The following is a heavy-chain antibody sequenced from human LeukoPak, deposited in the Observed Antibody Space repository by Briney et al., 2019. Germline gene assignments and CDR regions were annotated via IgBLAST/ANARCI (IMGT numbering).Heavy chain of an antibody. D-gene: IGHD1-7*01. J-gene: IGHJ4*02. CDR3: ARAWNYNFDY. Sequence: GGSLRLSCAASGFTFSNYNMNWVRQAPGKGLEWVSSISSSSRYIYYADSVKGRFTISRDNAKNSLYLQMNSLGAEDTAVYYCARAWNYNFDYWGQGTLVTVSS. V-gene: IGHV3-21*01. CDR1: GFTFSNYN. CDR2: ISSSSRYI.